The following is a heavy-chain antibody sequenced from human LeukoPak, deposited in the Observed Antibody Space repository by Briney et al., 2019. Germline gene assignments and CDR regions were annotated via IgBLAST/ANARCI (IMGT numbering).Heavy chain of an antibody. J-gene: IGHJ3*02. V-gene: IGHV4-59*01. CDR3: AREGSGSDDAFDI. Sequence: SETLSLTCTVSGGSISSYYWSWIRQPPGKGLEWIGYIYYSGSTNYDPSLKSRVTISVDTSKNQFSLKLSSVTAADTAAYYCAREGSGSDDAFDIWGQGTMVTVSS. CDR2: IYYSGST. D-gene: IGHD3-22*01. CDR1: GGSISSYY.